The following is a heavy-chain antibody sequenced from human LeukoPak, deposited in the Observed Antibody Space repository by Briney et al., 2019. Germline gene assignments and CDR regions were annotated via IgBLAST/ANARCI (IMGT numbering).Heavy chain of an antibody. J-gene: IGHJ4*02. CDR3: ARSPMKRWLQLDY. Sequence: SETLSLTCTVSGGSISSYYWSWIRQPPGKGLEWIGYIYYSGSTNYNPSLKSRVTISVDTSKNQFSLKLSSVTAADTAVYYCARSPMKRWLQLDYWGQGTLVTVSS. CDR2: IYYSGST. CDR1: GGSISSYY. V-gene: IGHV4-59*01. D-gene: IGHD5-24*01.